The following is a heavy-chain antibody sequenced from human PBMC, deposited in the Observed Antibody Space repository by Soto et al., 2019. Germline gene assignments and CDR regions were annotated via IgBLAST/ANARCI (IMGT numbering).Heavy chain of an antibody. CDR3: SYGANQYIDY. Sequence: GGSLRLSCVVSGLTVSNVWMNWVRQAPGKGLEWVGRIKSKTAGGTTDYAAPVKGRFTISRDESENTLFLHMNSLKTEDTAVYYCSYGANQYIDYWGQGALVSVSS. V-gene: IGHV3-15*07. J-gene: IGHJ4*02. D-gene: IGHD4-17*01. CDR1: GLTVSNVW. CDR2: IKSKTAGGTT.